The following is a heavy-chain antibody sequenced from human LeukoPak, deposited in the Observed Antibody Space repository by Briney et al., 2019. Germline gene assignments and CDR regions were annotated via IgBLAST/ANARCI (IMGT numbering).Heavy chain of an antibody. D-gene: IGHD3-10*01. V-gene: IGHV3-73*01. CDR1: GFTFGGSA. CDR3: TGYYYGSGSSFDY. J-gene: IGHJ4*02. Sequence: GGSLRLSCAASGFTFGGSAMHWVRPASGKGLEWVGRIRSKANSYATAYAASVKGRFTISRDDSKNTAYLQMNSLKTEDTAVYYCTGYYYGSGSSFDYWGQGTLVTVSS. CDR2: IRSKANSYAT.